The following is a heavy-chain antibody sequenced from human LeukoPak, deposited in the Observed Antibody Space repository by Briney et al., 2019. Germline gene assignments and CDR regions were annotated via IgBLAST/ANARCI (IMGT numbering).Heavy chain of an antibody. CDR1: GFTFSSYG. V-gene: IGHV3-30*03. Sequence: GGSLRLSCAASGFTFSSYGMHWVRQAPGKGLEWVAVISYDGSNKYYADSVKGRFTISRDNSKNTLYLQMNSLRAEDTAVYYCARAMALRRDLVAYFDYWGQGTLVTVSS. CDR2: ISYDGSNK. J-gene: IGHJ4*02. D-gene: IGHD5-12*01. CDR3: ARAMALRRDLVAYFDY.